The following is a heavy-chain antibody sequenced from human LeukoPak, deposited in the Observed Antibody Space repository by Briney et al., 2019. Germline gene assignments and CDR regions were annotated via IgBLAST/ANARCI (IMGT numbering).Heavy chain of an antibody. CDR3: SRESGPFSPFGF. CDR1: GGSISGTNW. V-gene: IGHV4-4*02. Sequence: SETLSLTCGVSGGSISGTNWWSWVRQPPGQGLEWIGEISLRGLTNYNPSIRSRLTMSLDESKNQVSLNLTSVTAADTAVYYCSRESGPFSPFGFWGQGTLVTVHS. J-gene: IGHJ4*02. D-gene: IGHD1-26*01. CDR2: ISLRGLT.